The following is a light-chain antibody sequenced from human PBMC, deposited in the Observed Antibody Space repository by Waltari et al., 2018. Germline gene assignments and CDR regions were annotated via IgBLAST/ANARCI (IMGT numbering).Light chain of an antibody. CDR2: AAS. CDR1: QGISSY. V-gene: IGKV1-8*01. J-gene: IGKJ1*01. CDR3: QQYYSYQWT. Sequence: AIRITQSPSSLSASTGDRLTITCRASQGISSYLASYQQNPGKGPKLLIYAASTLQSGVPSRFSGSGSGTDFTLTISCLQSEDFATYYCQQYYSYQWTFGQGTKVEIK.